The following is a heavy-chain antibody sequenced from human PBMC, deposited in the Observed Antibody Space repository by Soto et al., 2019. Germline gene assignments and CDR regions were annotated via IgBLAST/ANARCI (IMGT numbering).Heavy chain of an antibody. CDR1: GGSISSGGYY. CDR3: ARDRGSYYDFWSGSYDAFDI. D-gene: IGHD3-3*01. V-gene: IGHV4-31*03. CDR2: IYYSGST. J-gene: IGHJ3*02. Sequence: SETLSLTCTFSGGSISSGGYYWSWIRQHPGKGLEWIGYIYYSGSTYYNPSLKSRVTISVDTSKNQFSLKLSSVTAADTAVYYCARDRGSYYDFWSGSYDAFDIWGQGTMVTVSS.